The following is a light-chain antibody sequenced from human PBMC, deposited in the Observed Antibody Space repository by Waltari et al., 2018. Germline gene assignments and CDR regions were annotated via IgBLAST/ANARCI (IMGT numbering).Light chain of an antibody. CDR3: CSYTGSSTSYG. CDR1: STDLASYNL. Sequence: QSALSQPASVSGSPGQSLPITCTGASTDLASYNLVAWYQHHPNRAPKLIIYEATKRASGISHRFSGAKSGATASLRISGLQADDEADYYCCSYTGSSTSYGCGGGTKVTVL. J-gene: IGLJ1*01. CDR2: EAT. V-gene: IGLV2-23*01.